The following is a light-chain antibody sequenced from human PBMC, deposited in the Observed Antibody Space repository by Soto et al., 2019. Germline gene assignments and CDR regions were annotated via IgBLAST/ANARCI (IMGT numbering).Light chain of an antibody. CDR2: EVS. V-gene: IGLV2-8*01. CDR1: SSDVGGYNY. CDR3: REYEGSNKKV. J-gene: IGLJ1*01. Sequence: QSALTQPPSASGSPGQSVTISCTGTSSDVGGYNYVSWYQQHPGKAPKLMIYEVSKRPSGVPDRFSGSKSGNTASLTVSGLQAEDEAYYYYREYEGSNKKVSGTGAK.